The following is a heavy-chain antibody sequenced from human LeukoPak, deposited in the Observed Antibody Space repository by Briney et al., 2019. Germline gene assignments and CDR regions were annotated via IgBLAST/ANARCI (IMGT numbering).Heavy chain of an antibody. J-gene: IGHJ4*02. V-gene: IGHV5-51*01. D-gene: IGHD3-10*01. CDR1: GYIFTSYW. CDR3: ARRSNFRISDY. CDR2: IYPGDSDT. Sequence: GESLKISCKGSGYIFTSYWIGWVRQLPGKGLEWMGIIYPGDSDTRYSPSFQGQVTISADKSISTAYLQWSSLKASDTAMYYCARRSNFRISDYWGQGTLVTVSS.